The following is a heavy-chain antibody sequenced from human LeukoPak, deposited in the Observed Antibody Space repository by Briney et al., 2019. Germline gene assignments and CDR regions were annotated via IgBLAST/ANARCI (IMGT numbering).Heavy chain of an antibody. CDR3: AKAYCSGGSCYGSYFDY. D-gene: IGHD2-15*01. CDR2: IRYDGSNK. V-gene: IGHV3-30*02. Sequence: PGGSPRLSCAASGFSFSTYGMHWVRQAPGKGLEWVAFIRYDGSNKYYADSVKDRFTISRDNSKNTLYLQMDSLRAEDTAVYYCAKAYCSGGSCYGSYFDYWGQGTLVTASS. CDR1: GFSFSTYG. J-gene: IGHJ4*02.